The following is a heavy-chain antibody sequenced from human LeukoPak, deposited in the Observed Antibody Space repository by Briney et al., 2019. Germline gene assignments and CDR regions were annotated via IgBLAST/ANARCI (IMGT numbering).Heavy chain of an antibody. Sequence: GGSLRLSCAASGFTFSSYAMSWVRQAPGKGLEWVSGISSGGDRTYYADSVKGRFTISRDNLKNTLYLQMNSLRAEDTAVYYCAKVPGGYNSPVGMDVWGQGTTVTVSS. CDR1: GFTFSSYA. CDR2: ISSGGDRT. V-gene: IGHV3-23*01. CDR3: AKVPGGYNSPVGMDV. D-gene: IGHD6-13*01. J-gene: IGHJ6*02.